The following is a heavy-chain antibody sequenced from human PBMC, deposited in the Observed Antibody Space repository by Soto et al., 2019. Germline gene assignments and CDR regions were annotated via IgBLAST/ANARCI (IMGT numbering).Heavy chain of an antibody. V-gene: IGHV3-74*01. CDR2: INSDGSST. Sequence: GGSLRLSCAASGFTFSSYWMHWVRQAPGKGLVWVSRINSDGSSTSYADSVKGRFTISRDNAKNTLYLQMNSLRAEDTAVYYCARDLLTYGDYFSYYYYGMDVWGQGTTVTVSS. CDR3: ARDLLTYGDYFSYYYYGMDV. D-gene: IGHD4-17*01. CDR1: GFTFSSYW. J-gene: IGHJ6*02.